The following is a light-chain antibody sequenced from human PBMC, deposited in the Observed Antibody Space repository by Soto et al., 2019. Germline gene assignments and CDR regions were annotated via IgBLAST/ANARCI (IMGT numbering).Light chain of an antibody. Sequence: EIVLTQSPGTLSLSPGGRATLSCRASQSVSSSYLAWYQQKPGQAPRLLIYGASSRATGIPDRFSGSGSGTDFTLIISRLEPEDFAVYYCQQYGATFGQGTKVDIK. J-gene: IGKJ1*01. CDR1: QSVSSSY. CDR2: GAS. CDR3: QQYGAT. V-gene: IGKV3-20*01.